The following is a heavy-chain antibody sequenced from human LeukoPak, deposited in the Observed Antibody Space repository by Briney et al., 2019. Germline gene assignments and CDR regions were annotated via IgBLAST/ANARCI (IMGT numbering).Heavy chain of an antibody. CDR1: GVSISSYY. Sequence: SETLSLTCTVSGVSISSYYWSWIRQPPGKGLEWIGYILYSGNTIYNPSLRSRVTISADTSKNHFSLRLRSVTAADTAVYYCARLAAISGSDYPDDWGQGTLVTVSS. J-gene: IGHJ4*02. CDR3: ARLAAISGSDYPDD. V-gene: IGHV4-59*08. CDR2: ILYSGNT. D-gene: IGHD1-26*01.